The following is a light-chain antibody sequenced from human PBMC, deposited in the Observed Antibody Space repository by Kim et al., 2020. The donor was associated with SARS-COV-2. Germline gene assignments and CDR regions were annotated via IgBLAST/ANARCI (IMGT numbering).Light chain of an antibody. CDR1: SANIWAGFD. J-gene: IGLJ3*02. CDR2: GNT. Sequence: QRVTIPCTGSSANIWAGFDVNWYQHLPGTAPKLLIYGNTNRPSGVPDRFSGSKSGTSASLAITGLQAEDEADYYCQSYDTTLSASVFGGGTKLTVL. CDR3: QSYDTTLSASV. V-gene: IGLV1-40*01.